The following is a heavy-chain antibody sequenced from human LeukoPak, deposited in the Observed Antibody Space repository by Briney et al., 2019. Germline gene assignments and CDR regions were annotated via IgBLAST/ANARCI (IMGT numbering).Heavy chain of an antibody. CDR1: GFTVSSNY. Sequence: GGSLRLSCAASGFTVSSNYMSWVRQAPGKGLEWVSVIYSGGSTYYADSVKGRFTISRDNSKNTLYLQMNSLRAEDTAVYYCARLFKVVPAAIHPWGRGTLVAVFS. CDR2: IYSGGST. D-gene: IGHD2-2*01. CDR3: ARLFKVVPAAIHP. V-gene: IGHV3-53*01. J-gene: IGHJ5*02.